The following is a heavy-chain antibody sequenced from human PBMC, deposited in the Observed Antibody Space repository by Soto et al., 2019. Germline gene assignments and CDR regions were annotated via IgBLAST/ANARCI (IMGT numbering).Heavy chain of an antibody. Sequence: PGGSLRLSCVASGLTFSSYAMSWVRQAPGMGLEWVSAITNTGGGTYYADSVTGRFTISRDNSKSTLYLQMNSLRADDTAIYYCAKGSYGDYDYWGQGTLVTVSS. V-gene: IGHV3-23*01. D-gene: IGHD4-17*01. CDR3: AKGSYGDYDY. J-gene: IGHJ4*02. CDR1: GLTFSSYA. CDR2: ITNTGGGT.